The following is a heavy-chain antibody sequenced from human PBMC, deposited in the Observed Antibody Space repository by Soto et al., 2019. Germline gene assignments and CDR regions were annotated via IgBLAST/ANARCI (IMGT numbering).Heavy chain of an antibody. J-gene: IGHJ3*02. CDR3: AKDLYNHESSAYYYVKRNFDGFDI. D-gene: IGHD3-22*01. Sequence: ASVKVSCKASGYTFTSYAMHWVRQAPGQRLEWMGWINAGNGNTKYSQKFQGRVTITRDTSASTAYMELSSLRSEDTAVYYCAKDLYNHESSAYYYVKRNFDGFDIWGQGTMVTVSS. V-gene: IGHV1-3*01. CDR1: GYTFTSYA. CDR2: INAGNGNT.